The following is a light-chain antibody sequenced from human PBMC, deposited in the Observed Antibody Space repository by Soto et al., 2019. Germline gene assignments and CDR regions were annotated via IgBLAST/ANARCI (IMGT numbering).Light chain of an antibody. CDR1: SIDVGGYNY. CDR2: DVS. V-gene: IGLV2-14*01. Sequence: QSVLTQPASVSGSPGQSITISCTGTSIDVGGYNYVSWYQQHPGKAPKLMIYDVSNRPSGVSNRFSGSKSGNTASLTISGLQSEDEADYYSSSYTSSSTSFRTGTKVPV. CDR3: SSYTSSSTS. J-gene: IGLJ1*01.